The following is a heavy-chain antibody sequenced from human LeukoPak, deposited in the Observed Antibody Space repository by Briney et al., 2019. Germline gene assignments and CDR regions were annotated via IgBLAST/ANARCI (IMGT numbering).Heavy chain of an antibody. CDR1: GYTFTSYD. CDR3: AKGIVVVPAAAPPYLDY. CDR2: MNPNSGNT. D-gene: IGHD2-2*01. Sequence: ASVKVSCKASGYTFTSYDINWVRQATGQGLEWMGWMNPNSGNTGYAQKFQGRVTMTRNTSISTAYMELSSLRSEDTAVYYCAKGIVVVPAAAPPYLDYWGQGTLVTVSS. J-gene: IGHJ4*02. V-gene: IGHV1-8*01.